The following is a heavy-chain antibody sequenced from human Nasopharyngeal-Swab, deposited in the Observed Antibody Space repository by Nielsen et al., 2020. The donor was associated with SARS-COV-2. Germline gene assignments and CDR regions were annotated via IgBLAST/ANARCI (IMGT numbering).Heavy chain of an antibody. V-gene: IGHV3-33*01. Sequence: GESLKISCAASGFTFSSYGMHWVRQAPGKGLEWVAVIWYDGSNKYYADSVKGRFTISRDNSKNTLYLQMNSLRAEDTAVYYCARPLTGYWYFDLWGRGTLVTVSS. J-gene: IGHJ2*01. CDR1: GFTFSSYG. CDR3: ARPLTGYWYFDL. D-gene: IGHD1-14*01. CDR2: IWYDGSNK.